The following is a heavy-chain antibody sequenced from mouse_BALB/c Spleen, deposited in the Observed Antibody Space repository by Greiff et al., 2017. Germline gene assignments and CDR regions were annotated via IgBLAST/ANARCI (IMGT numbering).Heavy chain of an antibody. Sequence: EVQLVESGAELVKPGASVTLSCTASGFTITDTYMHWVQQRPEQGLEWIGRIDPANGNTKYDPKFQGKATITADTSSNTAYLQLSSLTSEDTAVYYCARRYGNFYYAMDYWGQGTSVTVSS. V-gene: IGHV14-3*02. CDR2: IDPANGNT. CDR3: ARRYGNFYYAMDY. CDR1: GFTITDTY. J-gene: IGHJ4*01. D-gene: IGHD2-1*01.